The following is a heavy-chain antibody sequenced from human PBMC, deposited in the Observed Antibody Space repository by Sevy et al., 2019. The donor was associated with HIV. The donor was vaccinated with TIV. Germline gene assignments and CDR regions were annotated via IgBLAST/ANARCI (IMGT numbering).Heavy chain of an antibody. V-gene: IGHV3-30*04. CDR2: ISYDGSNK. CDR3: ARDRDITMVRGWFDP. CDR1: GFTFSSYA. Sequence: GVSLRLSCAASGFTFSSYAMHWVRQAPGKGLEWVAVISYDGSNKYYADSVKGRFTISRDNSKNTLYLQMNSLRAEDTAVYYCARDRDITMVRGWFDPWGQGTLVTVSS. D-gene: IGHD3-10*01. J-gene: IGHJ5*02.